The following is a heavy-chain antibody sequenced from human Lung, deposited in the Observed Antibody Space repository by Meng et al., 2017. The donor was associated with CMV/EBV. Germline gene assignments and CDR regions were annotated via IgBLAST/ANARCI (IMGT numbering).Heavy chain of an antibody. D-gene: IGHD2-2*01. CDR2: ISYDGSNK. J-gene: IGHJ4*02. CDR1: GFTFSSYA. Sequence: SCAASGFTFSSYAMHWVRQAPGKGLEWVAVISYDGSNKYYADSVKGRFTISRGNSKNTLYLQINSLRAEDTAVYYCARTPKDIVVVPADSFYFDDWGQGXLVTVSS. CDR3: ARTPKDIVVVPADSFYFDD. V-gene: IGHV3-30-3*01.